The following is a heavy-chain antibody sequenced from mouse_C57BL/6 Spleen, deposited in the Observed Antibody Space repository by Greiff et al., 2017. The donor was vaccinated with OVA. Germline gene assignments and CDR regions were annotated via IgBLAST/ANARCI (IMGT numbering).Heavy chain of an antibody. V-gene: IGHV1-80*01. J-gene: IGHJ2*01. CDR3: ASRQATDY. Sequence: VQRVESGAELVKPGASVKISCKASGYAFSSYWMNWVKQRPGKGLEWIGQIYPGDGDTNYNGKFKGKATLTADKSSSTAYMQRSSLTSEDAAVYCCASRQATDYWGQGTTLTVSS. CDR2: IYPGDGDT. D-gene: IGHD3-2*02. CDR1: GYAFSSYW.